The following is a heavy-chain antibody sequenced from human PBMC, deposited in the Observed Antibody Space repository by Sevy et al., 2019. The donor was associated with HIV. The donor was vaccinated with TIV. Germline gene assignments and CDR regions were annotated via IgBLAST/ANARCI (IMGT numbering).Heavy chain of an antibody. Sequence: ASVKVSCKASGGTFSSYAISWVRQAPGQGLEWMGGIIPIFGTANYAQKFQGRVTITADKSTSTAYMELSSLGSEDTAVYYCARSIAARPDFYYYYYYMDVWGKGTTVTVSS. D-gene: IGHD6-6*01. V-gene: IGHV1-69*06. CDR3: ARSIAARPDFYYYYYYMDV. J-gene: IGHJ6*03. CDR2: IIPIFGTA. CDR1: GGTFSSYA.